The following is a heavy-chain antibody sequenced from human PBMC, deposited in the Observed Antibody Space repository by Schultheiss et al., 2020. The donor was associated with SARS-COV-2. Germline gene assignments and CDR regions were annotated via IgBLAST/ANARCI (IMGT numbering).Heavy chain of an antibody. V-gene: IGHV4-61*05. CDR2: IYYSGST. Sequence: SETLSLTCTVSGGSISSGGYYWSWIRQPPGKGLEWIGYIYYSGSTNYNPSLKSRVTISVDKSKNQFSLKLSSVTAADTAVYYCARRPWNAFDIWGQGTMVTVSS. J-gene: IGHJ3*02. CDR3: ARRPWNAFDI. CDR1: GGSISSGGYY.